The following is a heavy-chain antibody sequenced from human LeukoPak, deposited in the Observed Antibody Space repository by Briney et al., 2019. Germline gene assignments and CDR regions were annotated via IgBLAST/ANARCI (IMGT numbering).Heavy chain of an antibody. V-gene: IGHV3-23*01. CDR2: ISGSGGST. J-gene: IGHJ4*02. D-gene: IGHD5-12*01. CDR3: ARHSGYWSFDY. CDR1: GFTFSSSA. Sequence: GGSLRLSCAASGFTFSSSAMSWVRQAPGKGLEWVSAISGSGGSTYYADSVRGRFTISRDNAKNSLYLQINSLRVEDTAVYYCARHSGYWSFDYWGQGTLVTVSS.